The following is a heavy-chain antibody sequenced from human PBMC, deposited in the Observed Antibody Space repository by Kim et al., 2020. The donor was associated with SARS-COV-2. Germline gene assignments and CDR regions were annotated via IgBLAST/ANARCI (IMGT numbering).Heavy chain of an antibody. CDR3: AREGYDILTGYYRSRMDV. Sequence: SETLSLTCAVYGGSFSGYYWSWIRQPPGKGLEWIGEINHSGSTNYNPSLKSRVTISVDTSKNQFSLKLSSVTAADTAVYYCAREGYDILTGYYRSRMDV. CDR1: GGSFSGYY. V-gene: IGHV4-34*01. J-gene: IGHJ6*01. CDR2: INHSGST. D-gene: IGHD3-9*01.